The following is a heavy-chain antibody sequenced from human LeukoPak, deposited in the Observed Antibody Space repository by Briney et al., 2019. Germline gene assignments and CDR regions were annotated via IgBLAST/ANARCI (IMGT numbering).Heavy chain of an antibody. D-gene: IGHD6-13*01. J-gene: IGHJ4*02. CDR2: ISSSGSST. V-gene: IGHV3-23*01. Sequence: PGGSLRLSCAASGFTLSNYAMSWVRQAPGKGLEWVSTISSSGSSTYYADSVKGRFTISRDNSKNTLYLQMNNLRAEDTAVYYCAKEGSSSWYYFDYWGQGTLVTFSS. CDR3: AKEGSSSWYYFDY. CDR1: GFTLSNYA.